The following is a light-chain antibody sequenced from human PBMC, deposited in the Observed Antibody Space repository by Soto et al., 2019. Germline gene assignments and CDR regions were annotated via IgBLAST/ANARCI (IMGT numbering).Light chain of an antibody. CDR1: QSVSSN. J-gene: IGKJ1*01. V-gene: IGKV3-15*01. CDR3: QQYNNWPPWT. CDR2: GAS. Sequence: EIVMTQSPATLSVSPGERATLSCRASQSVSSNLARYQQKPGQAPRLLIYGASTRDTGIPARFSGSGSGTEYTLTISSLQSEDFAVYYCQQYNNWPPWTFGQGTKVEIK.